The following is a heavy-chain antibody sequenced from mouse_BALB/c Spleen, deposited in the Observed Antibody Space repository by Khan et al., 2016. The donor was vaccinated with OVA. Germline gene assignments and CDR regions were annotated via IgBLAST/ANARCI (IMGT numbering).Heavy chain of an antibody. CDR3: ARDGYSPWFAY. V-gene: IGHV14-1*02. CDR2: IDPENGNT. D-gene: IGHD2-3*01. CDR1: GFNIKDYC. J-gene: IGHJ3*01. Sequence: MQLEESGAELVRPGALVKLSCKASGFNIKDYCIHWVKQRPEQGLEWIGWIDPENGNTIYDPKFLGKASITADTSSNTAYLQLSSLTSEDTAVYYCARDGYSPWFAYWGQGTLVTVSA.